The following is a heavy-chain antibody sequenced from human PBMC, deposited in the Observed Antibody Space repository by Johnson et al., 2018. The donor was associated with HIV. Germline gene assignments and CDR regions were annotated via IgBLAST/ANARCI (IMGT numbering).Heavy chain of an antibody. CDR3: AREESSVVVIAIQAFDI. V-gene: IGHV3-30*04. Sequence: QVQLVESGGGVVQPGRSLRLSCAASEFTFNTYAMHWVRQAPGKGLEWVAVISYDGSNKYYADSVKGRFTISRDNSKNTLYLQMNSLRTEDTAVYYCAREESSVVVIAIQAFDIWGQGTMVTVSS. D-gene: IGHD2-21*01. CDR2: ISYDGSNK. J-gene: IGHJ3*02. CDR1: EFTFNTYA.